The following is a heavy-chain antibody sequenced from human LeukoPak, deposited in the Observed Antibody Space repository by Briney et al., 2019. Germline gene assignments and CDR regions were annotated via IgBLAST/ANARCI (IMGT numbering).Heavy chain of an antibody. CDR2: ISSSSSYI. CDR1: GFTFSSYS. V-gene: IGHV3-21*01. CDR3: ARDRELGVDAFDI. Sequence: GGSLRLSCAASGFTFSSYSMNWVRQAPGKGLEWVSSISSSSSYIYYADSVKGRFTISRDNAKNSLYLQMNSLRAEDAAVYYCARDRELGVDAFDIWGQGTMVTVSP. D-gene: IGHD7-27*01. J-gene: IGHJ3*02.